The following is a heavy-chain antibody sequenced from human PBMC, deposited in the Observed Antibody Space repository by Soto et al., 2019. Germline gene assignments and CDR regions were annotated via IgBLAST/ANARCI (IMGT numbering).Heavy chain of an antibody. Sequence: SETLSLTCTVSGGSISSGGYYWSWIRQHPGKGLEWIGYIYYSGSTYYNPSLKSRVTISVDTSKNQFSLKLSSVTAADTAVYYCASVNKSGYYPKGAAFDIWGQGTMVTVSS. CDR1: GGSISSGGYY. D-gene: IGHD3-22*01. V-gene: IGHV4-31*03. J-gene: IGHJ3*02. CDR2: IYYSGST. CDR3: ASVNKSGYYPKGAAFDI.